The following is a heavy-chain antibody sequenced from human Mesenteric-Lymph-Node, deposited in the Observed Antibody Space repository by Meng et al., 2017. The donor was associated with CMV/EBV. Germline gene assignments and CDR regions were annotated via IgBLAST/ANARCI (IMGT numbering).Heavy chain of an antibody. CDR1: GFTFSDYE. Sequence: GGSLRLSCAASGFTFSDYEMNWVRQAPGKGLEWVSYISSSGSTIYYADSVKGRFTISRDNAKNSLYLQMNSLRAEDTAVYYCARDVVYGSGSYWNYYGMDVWGQGTTVTVSS. D-gene: IGHD3-10*01. CDR3: ARDVVYGSGSYWNYYGMDV. J-gene: IGHJ6*02. CDR2: ISSSGSTI. V-gene: IGHV3-48*03.